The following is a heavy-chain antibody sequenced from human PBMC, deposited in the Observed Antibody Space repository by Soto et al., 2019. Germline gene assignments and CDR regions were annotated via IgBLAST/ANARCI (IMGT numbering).Heavy chain of an antibody. CDR2: IYWNDDK. CDR1: GFSLSTSGVG. Sequence: PTLVNPTQTLTLTCTFSGFSLSTSGVGVGWIRQPPGKALEWLALIYWNDDKRYSPSLKSRLTITKDTSKNQVVLTMTNMDPVDTATYYCAHSLFYYDSSGYYYSDYWGQGTLVTVS. CDR3: AHSLFYYDSSGYYYSDY. V-gene: IGHV2-5*01. D-gene: IGHD3-22*01. J-gene: IGHJ4*02.